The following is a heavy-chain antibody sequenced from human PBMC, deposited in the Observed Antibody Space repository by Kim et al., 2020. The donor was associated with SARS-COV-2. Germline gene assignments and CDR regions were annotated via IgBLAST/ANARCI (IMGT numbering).Heavy chain of an antibody. CDR1: GYTFTSYY. Sequence: ASVKVSCKASGYTFTSYYMHWVRQAPGQGLEWMGIINPSGGSTSYAQKFQGRVTMTRDTSTSTVYMELSSLRSEDTAVYYCARDPKLRYFEVQYGMDVWGQGTTVTVSS. D-gene: IGHD3-9*01. V-gene: IGHV1-46*01. CDR3: ARDPKLRYFEVQYGMDV. J-gene: IGHJ6*02. CDR2: INPSGGST.